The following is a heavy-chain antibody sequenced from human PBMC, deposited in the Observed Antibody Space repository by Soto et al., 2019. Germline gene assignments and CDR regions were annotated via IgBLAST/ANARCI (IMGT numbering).Heavy chain of an antibody. Sequence: GGSLRLSCAASGFTFSSYAMHWVRQAPGKGLEWVAVISYDGSNKYYADSVKGRFTISRDNSKNTLYLQMNSLRAEDAAVYYCLAEGSYDAFDIWGQGTMVTVSS. D-gene: IGHD1-26*01. CDR3: LAEGSYDAFDI. CDR2: ISYDGSNK. J-gene: IGHJ3*02. V-gene: IGHV3-30-3*01. CDR1: GFTFSSYA.